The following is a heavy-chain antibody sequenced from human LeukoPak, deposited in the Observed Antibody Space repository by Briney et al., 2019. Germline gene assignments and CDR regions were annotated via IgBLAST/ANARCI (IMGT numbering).Heavy chain of an antibody. CDR1: GGSISSGGYS. J-gene: IGHJ4*02. Sequence: SVTLSLTCAVSGGSISSGGYSWSWIRQPPGKGLEWIGYIYHSGSTYYNPSLKSRVTISVDRSKNQFSLKLSSVTAADTAVYYCARGAPGVATIFDYWGQGTLVTVSS. CDR3: ARGAPGVATIFDY. V-gene: IGHV4-30-2*01. CDR2: IYHSGST. D-gene: IGHD5-12*01.